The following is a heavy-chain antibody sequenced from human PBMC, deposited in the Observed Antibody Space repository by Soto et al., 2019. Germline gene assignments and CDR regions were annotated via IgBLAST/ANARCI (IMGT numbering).Heavy chain of an antibody. CDR1: GYTLTELS. CDR2: FDPEDGET. V-gene: IGHV1-24*01. J-gene: IGHJ6*03. Sequence: ASVKVSCKVSGYTLTELSMHWVRQAPGKGLEWMGAFDPEDGETIYAQKFQGRVTMTEDTSTDTAYMELSSLRSDDTAVYYCATKKRDYYYYMDAWGTGTTVTVSS. CDR3: ATKKRDYYYYMDA.